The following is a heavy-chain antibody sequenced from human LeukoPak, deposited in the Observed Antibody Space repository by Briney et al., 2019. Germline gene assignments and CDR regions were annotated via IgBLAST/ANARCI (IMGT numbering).Heavy chain of an antibody. D-gene: IGHD3-22*01. CDR3: ARLPADDSSGYYHDY. CDR2: INPNGGGT. Sequence: ASVKVSCKASGYTFTSYYMHWVRQAPGQGLEWMGWINPNGGGTNYAQKFQGRVTMTRDTSISTAYMELSRLRSDDTAVYYCARLPADDSSGYYHDYWGQGTLVTVSS. CDR1: GYTFTSYY. V-gene: IGHV1-2*02. J-gene: IGHJ4*02.